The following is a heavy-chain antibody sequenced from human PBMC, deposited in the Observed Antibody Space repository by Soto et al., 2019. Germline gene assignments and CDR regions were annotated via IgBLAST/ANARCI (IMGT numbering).Heavy chain of an antibody. Sequence: QVQLVQSGAELKKPGASVKVSCKSSGYTFTSYDFNWVRQATGQGPEWMGWMNPDSGNTGYAQKFQGRVTMTRDTSISTAYMELSSLRSDDTAVYYCARAPRERGFDYWGPGTLVTVSS. V-gene: IGHV1-8*01. CDR2: MNPDSGNT. D-gene: IGHD1-26*01. CDR1: GYTFTSYD. CDR3: ARAPRERGFDY. J-gene: IGHJ4*02.